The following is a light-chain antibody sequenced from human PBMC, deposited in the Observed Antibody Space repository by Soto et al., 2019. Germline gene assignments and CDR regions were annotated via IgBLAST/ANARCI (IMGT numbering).Light chain of an antibody. Sequence: ENLLTQSLHTLSLCPREGATLSCRASQSVSDYLAWYQQTPGQPPRLLNYDASKRATGIPPRFSGSWSTTDFTLTISSLEPEDFAVYYCHQRGTGTPLTFGQGTKVDIK. CDR2: DAS. CDR1: QSVSDY. CDR3: HQRGTGTPLT. V-gene: IGKV3-11*01. J-gene: IGKJ1*01.